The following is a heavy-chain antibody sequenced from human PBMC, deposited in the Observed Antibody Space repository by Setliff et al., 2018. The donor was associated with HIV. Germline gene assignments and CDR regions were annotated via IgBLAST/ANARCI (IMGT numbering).Heavy chain of an antibody. Sequence: PSETLSLTCAVSGYSISSGYYWGWIRQPPGKGLEWIGSIYHSGSTYYNPSLKSRVTIAVDTSKNQFSLKLSSVTAADTAVHYFARLWDTELGDYWGQGTLVTVSS. CDR3: ARLWDTELGDY. D-gene: IGHD5-18*01. V-gene: IGHV4-38-2*01. J-gene: IGHJ4*02. CDR2: IYHSGST. CDR1: GYSISSGYY.